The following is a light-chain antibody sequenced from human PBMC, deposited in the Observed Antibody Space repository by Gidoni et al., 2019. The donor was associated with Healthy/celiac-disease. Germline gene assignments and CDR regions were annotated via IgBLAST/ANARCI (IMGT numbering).Light chain of an antibody. Sequence: EIALTQSPGTLSLSPGESATLSCRASQIVSSSYLAWYQQKPGQAPRLLIYGASSRATGIPDRFSGSGSGTDFTLTISRLEPEDFAVYYCQQYGSSPLTFXGXTKVEI. J-gene: IGKJ4*01. CDR1: QIVSSSY. V-gene: IGKV3-20*01. CDR3: QQYGSSPLT. CDR2: GAS.